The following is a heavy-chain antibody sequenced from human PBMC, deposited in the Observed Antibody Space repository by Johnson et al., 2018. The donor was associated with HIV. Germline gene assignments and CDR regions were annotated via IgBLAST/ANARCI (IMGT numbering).Heavy chain of an antibody. V-gene: IGHV3-33*06. Sequence: QVHLVESGGGVVQPGRSLRLSCAASGFTFSSYGMHWVRQAPGKGLEWVAVIWYDGSNKYYADSVKGRFTISRDNSKNTLYLQMNSLRAEDTAVYYCAKDRGYSRGWIPARHAFDIWGQGTMVTVSS. D-gene: IGHD6-19*01. CDR1: GFTFSSYG. CDR3: AKDRGYSRGWIPARHAFDI. CDR2: IWYDGSNK. J-gene: IGHJ3*02.